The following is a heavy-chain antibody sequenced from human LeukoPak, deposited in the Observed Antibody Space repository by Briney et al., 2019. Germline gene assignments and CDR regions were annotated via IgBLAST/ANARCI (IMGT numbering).Heavy chain of an antibody. CDR2: IRYDGSDK. D-gene: IGHD3-3*01. CDR3: AKGQLFGDY. Sequence: GGSLRLSCAASGFTFSNYGMHWVRQAPGKGLEWVAFIRYDGSDKYYADSVKGRFTISRDNSKTTLYIQMNSLRVEDTAMYYCAKGQLFGDYWGQGTLVTVSS. J-gene: IGHJ4*02. V-gene: IGHV3-30*02. CDR1: GFTFSNYG.